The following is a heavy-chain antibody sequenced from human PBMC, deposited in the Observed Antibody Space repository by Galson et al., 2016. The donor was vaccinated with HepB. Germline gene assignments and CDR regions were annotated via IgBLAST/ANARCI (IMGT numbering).Heavy chain of an antibody. CDR3: ARLLSPVALVFDS. V-gene: IGHV4-30-4*01. CDR1: GASISAGNHY. J-gene: IGHJ4*02. Sequence: TLSLTCTVSGASISAGNHYWSWIRQPPGKGLEWVGYVYHSGSSYYNPPLKSRAAISIDTSKNQFSLTINSVTAADTAVYFCARLLSPVALVFDSWGRGTLVTVSS. D-gene: IGHD2-15*01. CDR2: VYHSGSS.